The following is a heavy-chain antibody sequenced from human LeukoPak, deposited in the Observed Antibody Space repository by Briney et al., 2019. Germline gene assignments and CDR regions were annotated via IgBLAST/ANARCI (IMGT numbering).Heavy chain of an antibody. CDR2: IWYDGSNK. Sequence: GGSLRLSCAASGFTFSSYGMHWLRQAPGKGLEWVAVIWYDGSNKYYADSVKGRFTISRDNSKNTLYLQMNSLRAEDTAVYYCATSGSYYRFEYWGQGTLVTVS. V-gene: IGHV3-33*01. CDR1: GFTFSSYG. CDR3: ATSGSYYRFEY. J-gene: IGHJ4*02. D-gene: IGHD1-26*01.